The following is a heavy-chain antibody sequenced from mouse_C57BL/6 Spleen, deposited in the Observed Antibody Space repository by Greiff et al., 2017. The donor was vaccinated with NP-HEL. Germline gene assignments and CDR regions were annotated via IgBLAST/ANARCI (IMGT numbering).Heavy chain of an antibody. CDR3: ARGYALYYFDY. V-gene: IGHV1-20*01. CDR1: GYSFTGYF. J-gene: IGHJ2*01. CDR2: INPYNGDT. D-gene: IGHD1-2*01. Sequence: EVQLQESGPELVKPGDSVKISCKASGYSFTGYFMNWVMQSHGKSLEWIGRINPYNGDTFYNQKFKGKATLTVDKSSSTAHMELRSLTSEDSAVYYCARGYALYYFDYWGQGTTLTVSS.